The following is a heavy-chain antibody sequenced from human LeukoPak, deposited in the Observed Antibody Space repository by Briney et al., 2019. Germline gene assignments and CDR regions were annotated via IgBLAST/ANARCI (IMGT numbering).Heavy chain of an antibody. Sequence: PGGSLRLSCAPSGFTLAEYVMSSVRQAPGKGLEWVSGINWNGGSTGYADSLKGRFTISRDNAKNSLYLQMNSLRAEDTALYYCARAAYSGYETIPHDYWGQGTLVTVSS. CDR3: ARAAYSGYETIPHDY. CDR1: GFTLAEYV. CDR2: INWNGGST. D-gene: IGHD5-12*01. V-gene: IGHV3-20*04. J-gene: IGHJ4*02.